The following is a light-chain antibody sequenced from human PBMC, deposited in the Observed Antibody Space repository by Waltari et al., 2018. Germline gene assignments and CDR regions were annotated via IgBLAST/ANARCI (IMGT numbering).Light chain of an antibody. V-gene: IGLV3-19*01. CDR1: SIRPSY. CDR2: GNN. Sequence: SSELTQDPDVSVALGQTVRITCQGASIRPSYASWYLQKPGQAPLLLIYGNNNRPSGIPDRFSGSSSGNTASLTITGSQAEDEADYYCSSRDNSGNRPFGGGTKLTVL. CDR3: SSRDNSGNRP. J-gene: IGLJ3*02.